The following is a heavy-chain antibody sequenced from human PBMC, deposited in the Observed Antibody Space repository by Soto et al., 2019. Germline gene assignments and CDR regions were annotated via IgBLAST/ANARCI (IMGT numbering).Heavy chain of an antibody. J-gene: IGHJ4*02. V-gene: IGHV5-51*01. CDR3: ARSASNAGRFSEY. D-gene: IGHD4-4*01. Sequence: EALKMSCNGSGYNLKSYWIGWVPQMPGEGLEAVGVIYPGEYDTRYSPFFEGPLTIFDDKSNNTAYSAWDSLKASASAIYYRARSASNAGRFSEYWGQGTLVAVSS. CDR1: GYNLKSYW. CDR2: IYPGEYDT.